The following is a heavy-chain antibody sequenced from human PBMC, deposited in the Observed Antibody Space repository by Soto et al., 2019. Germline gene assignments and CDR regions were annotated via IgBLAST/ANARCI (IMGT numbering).Heavy chain of an antibody. Sequence: QVQLQESGPGLVKPSQTLSLTCTVSGGSISSDDYYWRWIRQPPGKGLEWIGYIYYSGSSYYNPSLKSRVTISIDTSKNQLSLKLSSVTAADTAVYYCARTSPRGSGTWFDPWGQGTLVTVSS. CDR3: ARTSPRGSGTWFDP. J-gene: IGHJ5*02. CDR1: GGSISSDDYY. V-gene: IGHV4-30-4*01. D-gene: IGHD3-10*01. CDR2: IYYSGSS.